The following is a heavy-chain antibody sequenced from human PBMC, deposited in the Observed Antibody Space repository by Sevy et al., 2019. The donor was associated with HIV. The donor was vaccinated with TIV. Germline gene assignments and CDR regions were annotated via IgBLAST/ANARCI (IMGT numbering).Heavy chain of an antibody. V-gene: IGHV3-30*01. Sequence: GGSLRLSCSASGFNIRNYAMHWVRQAPGKGLEWVSVMSYDDITKSYADSVKGQFTISIDNSKNTLYLQMNNLGAEDTALYYCLGFGSSTNCRFAYWGQGTLVTVSS. CDR2: MSYDDITK. CDR3: LGFGSSTNCRFAY. J-gene: IGHJ4*02. CDR1: GFNIRNYA. D-gene: IGHD2-2*01.